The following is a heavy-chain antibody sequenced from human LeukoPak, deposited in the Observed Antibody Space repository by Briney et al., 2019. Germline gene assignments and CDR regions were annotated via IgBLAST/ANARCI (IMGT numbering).Heavy chain of an antibody. J-gene: IGHJ6*03. D-gene: IGHD6-13*01. Sequence: PSETLSLTCAVYGGSFSGYYWSWIRQPPGKGLEWIGEINHSGSTNYNPSLKSRVTISVDTSKNQFSLKLSSVTAADTAVYYCARGVAAAGLPYYYYYMDVWGKGTTVTASS. CDR3: ARGVAAAGLPYYYYYMDV. CDR1: GGSFSGYY. CDR2: INHSGST. V-gene: IGHV4-34*01.